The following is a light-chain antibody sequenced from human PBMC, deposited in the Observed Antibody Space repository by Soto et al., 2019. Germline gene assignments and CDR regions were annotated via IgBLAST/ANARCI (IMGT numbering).Light chain of an antibody. CDR3: QQYGSSSWT. CDR2: GAS. J-gene: IGKJ1*01. Sequence: EVLMTQSPATLSVSAGDRATLSCRASQSINSNLAWYQQQPGQAPRLLIYGASIRATGIPDRFSGSVSETGGTITISRLETEDGSVYYCQQYGSSSWTFGQGTKVDIK. CDR1: QSINSN. V-gene: IGKV3-20*01.